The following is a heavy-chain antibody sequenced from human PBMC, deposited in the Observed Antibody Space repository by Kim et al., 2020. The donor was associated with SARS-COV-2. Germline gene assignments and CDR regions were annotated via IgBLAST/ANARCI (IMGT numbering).Heavy chain of an antibody. CDR2: A. V-gene: IGHV1-69*04. Sequence: ANYAKKFQGRVTITANKSTSTAYMELSSLRSENTAVYYCAIGKGVGATSYWGQGTLVTVSS. J-gene: IGHJ4*02. D-gene: IGHD1-26*01. CDR3: AIGKGVGATSY.